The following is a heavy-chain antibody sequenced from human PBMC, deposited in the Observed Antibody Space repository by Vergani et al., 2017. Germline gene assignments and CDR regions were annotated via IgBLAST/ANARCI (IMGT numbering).Heavy chain of an antibody. CDR1: GYTFPSYD. V-gene: IGHV1-8*01. CDR3: ARGPPNYGMDV. Sequence: QVQLVQSGAEVKKPGASVKVSCKASGYTFPSYDINWVRQATGQGLEWMGWMNPNSGNTGYAQKFQGRVTMTTDTSTSTAYMELRSLRSDDTAVYYCARGPPNYGMDVWGQGTTVTVSS. J-gene: IGHJ6*02. CDR2: MNPNSGNT.